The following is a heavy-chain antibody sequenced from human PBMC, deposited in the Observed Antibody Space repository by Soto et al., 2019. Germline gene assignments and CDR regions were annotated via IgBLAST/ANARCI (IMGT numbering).Heavy chain of an antibody. V-gene: IGHV6-1*01. J-gene: IGHJ6*02. CDR3: ARLRGRLLVPGGSYYYYGMDV. CDR1: GDSVSSNSAA. CDR2: TYYRSKWYN. Sequence: TLSLTCAISGDSVSSNSAAWNWIRQSPSRGLEWLGRTYYRSKWYNDYAVSVKSRITINPDTSKNQFSLQLNSVTPEDTAVYYCARLRGRLLVPGGSYYYYGMDVWGQGTTVTVSS. D-gene: IGHD6-13*01.